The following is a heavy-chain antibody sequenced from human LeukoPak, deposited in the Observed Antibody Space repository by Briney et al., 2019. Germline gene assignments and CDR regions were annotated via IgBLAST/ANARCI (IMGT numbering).Heavy chain of an antibody. V-gene: IGHV3-30*18. CDR1: GFTFSSYG. CDR3: AKGAIAALDY. D-gene: IGHD6-13*01. CDR2: ISYDGSKK. J-gene: IGHJ4*02. Sequence: GGSLRLSCAASGFTFSSYGMHWVRQAPGKGLEWVAVISYDGSKKYYADSVKGRFTISRDNSKNTLYLQMNSLRAEDTAVYYCAKGAIAALDYWGQGTLVTVSS.